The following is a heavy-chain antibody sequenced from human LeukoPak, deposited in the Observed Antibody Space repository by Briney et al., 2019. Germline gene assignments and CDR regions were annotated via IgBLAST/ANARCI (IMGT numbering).Heavy chain of an antibody. D-gene: IGHD3-16*01. Sequence: GGSLRLSCAASGFTVSSNYMNWVRQAPGNGLEWVSSISSSSSYIYYADSVKGRFTISRDNAKNSLYLQMNSLRAEDTAVYYCARAGYDYVWGSYGGPFDYWGQGTLVTVSS. V-gene: IGHV3-21*01. CDR2: ISSSSSYI. J-gene: IGHJ4*02. CDR1: GFTVSSNY. CDR3: ARAGYDYVWGSYGGPFDY.